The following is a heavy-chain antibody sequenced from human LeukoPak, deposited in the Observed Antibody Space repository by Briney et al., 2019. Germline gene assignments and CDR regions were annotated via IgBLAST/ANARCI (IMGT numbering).Heavy chain of an antibody. CDR2: ISANSGKT. Sequence: EASVKVSCKASGYTFTDNGISWVRQAPGEGLEWMGWISANSGKTNYAQRFQGRVTMTRETSSSTVYMELRSLRSDDTAVYFCARDKNYRFDYWGQGTLVSATS. CDR3: ARDKNYRFDY. J-gene: IGHJ4*02. D-gene: IGHD3-16*02. CDR1: GYTFTDNG. V-gene: IGHV1-18*01.